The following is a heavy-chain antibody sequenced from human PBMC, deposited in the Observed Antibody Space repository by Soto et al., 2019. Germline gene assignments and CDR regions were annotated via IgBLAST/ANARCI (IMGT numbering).Heavy chain of an antibody. V-gene: IGHV4-59*01. CDR1: GGSISSYY. Sequence: SETLSLTCTVSGGSISSYYWSWIRQPRGKGLEWIGYIYYSGSTNYNPSLKSRVTISVDTSKNQFSLKLSSVTAADTAVYYCAIDRGQGDLRHYYGMDVWGQGTTVTV. J-gene: IGHJ6*02. CDR2: IYYSGST. D-gene: IGHD3-16*01. CDR3: AIDRGQGDLRHYYGMDV.